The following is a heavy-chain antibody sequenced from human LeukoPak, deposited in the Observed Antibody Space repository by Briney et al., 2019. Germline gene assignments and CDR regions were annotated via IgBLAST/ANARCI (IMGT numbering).Heavy chain of an antibody. Sequence: TGGSLRLSCAASGFTFSSYAMHWVRKAPGKGLEWVAVISYDGSNKYYADSVKGRFTISRDNSKNTLYLQMNSLRAEDTAVYYCARDGYGESGFDPWGQGTLVTVSS. CDR3: ARDGYGESGFDP. V-gene: IGHV3-30*04. CDR1: GFTFSSYA. CDR2: ISYDGSNK. D-gene: IGHD4-17*01. J-gene: IGHJ5*02.